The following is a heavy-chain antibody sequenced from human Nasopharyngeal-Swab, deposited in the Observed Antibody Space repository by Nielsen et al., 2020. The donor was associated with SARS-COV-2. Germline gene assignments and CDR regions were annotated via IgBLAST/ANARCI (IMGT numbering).Heavy chain of an antibody. J-gene: IGHJ4*02. CDR3: ARDLGYCSGGSCYSE. CDR1: GYTFTSYY. D-gene: IGHD2-15*01. CDR2: IIPILGIA. Sequence: SVKVSCKASGYTFTSYYMHWVRQAPGQGLEWMGGIIPILGIANYAQKFQGRVTITADKSTSTAYMELSSLRSEDTAVYYCARDLGYCSGGSCYSEWGQGTLVTVSS. V-gene: IGHV1-69*10.